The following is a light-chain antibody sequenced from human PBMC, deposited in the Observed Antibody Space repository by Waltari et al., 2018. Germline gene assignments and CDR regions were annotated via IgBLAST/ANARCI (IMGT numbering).Light chain of an antibody. V-gene: IGKV3-11*01. CDR2: DAS. CDR3: QQRSTWPLT. CDR1: QRISYF. J-gene: IGKJ2*01. Sequence: DIVLTQSPATLSLSPGERVTLFCRASQRISYFLAWYQQKPGKTPRLLIYDASNRAAGIPARFSGSGSGTDFTLTISSLEPEDFAVYYCQQRSTWPLTFGQGTKLEIK.